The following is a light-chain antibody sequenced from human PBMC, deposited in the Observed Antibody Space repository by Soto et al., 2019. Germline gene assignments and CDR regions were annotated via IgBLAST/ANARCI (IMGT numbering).Light chain of an antibody. Sequence: EIVMTQSPATLSVSPGGRATLSCKASQSVTSNLAWYQHKPGQAPRLLIYPATARAGGIPFRFGGRGSGTDFPLPISSLQSEDLALYYCQQYADWPLTFGQWTKVDLK. CDR3: QQYADWPLT. J-gene: IGKJ1*01. V-gene: IGKV3-15*01. CDR2: PAT. CDR1: QSVTSN.